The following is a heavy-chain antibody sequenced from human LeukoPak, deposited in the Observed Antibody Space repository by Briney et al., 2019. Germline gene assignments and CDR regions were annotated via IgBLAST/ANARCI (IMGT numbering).Heavy chain of an antibody. CDR3: ARDIGYSGSSPSYY. D-gene: IGHD1-26*01. CDR2: ISAYNGNT. CDR1: GYTFTSYG. J-gene: IGHJ4*02. V-gene: IGHV1-18*01. Sequence: ASMKVSCKASGYTFTSYGISWVRQAPGQGLECMGWISAYNGNTNYAQKLQGRVTMTTDTSTSTAYMELRSLRSDDTAVYYCARDIGYSGSSPSYYWGQGTLVTVSS.